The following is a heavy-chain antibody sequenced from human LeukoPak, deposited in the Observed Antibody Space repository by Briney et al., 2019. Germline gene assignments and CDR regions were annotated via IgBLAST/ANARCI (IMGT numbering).Heavy chain of an antibody. D-gene: IGHD5-18*01. V-gene: IGHV3-30*02. J-gene: IGHJ5*02. CDR1: GFTFSSHG. CDR2: IRYDGSNK. Sequence: GGSLRLSCAASGFTFSSHGMHWVRQAPGKVLEWVAFIRYDGSNKYYADSVKGRFTISRDNSKNTLYLQMNSLRAEDTAVYYCAKPYSYGSTWGQGTLVTVSS. CDR3: AKPYSYGST.